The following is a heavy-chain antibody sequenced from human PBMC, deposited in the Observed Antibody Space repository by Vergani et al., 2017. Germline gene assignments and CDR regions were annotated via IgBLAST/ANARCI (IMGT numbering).Heavy chain of an antibody. CDR2: INHSGST. CDR1: GGSFSGYY. Sequence: QVQLQQWGAGLLKPSETLSLTCAVYGGSFSGYYWSWIRQPPGKGLEWIGEINHSGSTNYNPSLKSRVTISVDTSKNQFSLKLSSVTAADTAVYYCASQYCSSTSCYVPFDYWGQRTLVTVSS. CDR3: ASQYCSSTSCYVPFDY. J-gene: IGHJ4*02. V-gene: IGHV4-34*01. D-gene: IGHD2-2*01.